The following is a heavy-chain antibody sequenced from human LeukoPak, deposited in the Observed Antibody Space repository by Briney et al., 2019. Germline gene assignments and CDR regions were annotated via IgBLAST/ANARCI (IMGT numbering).Heavy chain of an antibody. D-gene: IGHD6-13*01. J-gene: IGHJ4*02. CDR2: MNPNSGNT. CDR3: AREVKRQGYSSSWYLHGY. CDR1: GYTFTSYD. Sequence: ASVKVSCKASGYTFTSYDINWVRQATGQGLEWMGWMNPNSGNTGYAQKFQGRVTMTRNTSISTAYMELSSLRSEDTAVYYCAREVKRQGYSSSWYLHGYGGQGPLVTVSS. V-gene: IGHV1-8*01.